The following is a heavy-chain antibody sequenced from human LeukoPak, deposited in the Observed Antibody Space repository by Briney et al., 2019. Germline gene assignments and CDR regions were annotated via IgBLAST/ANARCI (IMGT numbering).Heavy chain of an antibody. Sequence: PGGSLRLSCAASGFTVSSNYMSWVRQAPGKGLEWVSVIYSGGSTYYADSVKGRFTISRDNSKNTLYLQMNSLRAEDTAVYYCASRYCGGDCSPYYYYYGMDVWGQGTTVTVSS. CDR3: ASRYCGGDCSPYYYYYGMDV. J-gene: IGHJ6*02. D-gene: IGHD2-21*02. V-gene: IGHV3-53*01. CDR1: GFTVSSNY. CDR2: IYSGGST.